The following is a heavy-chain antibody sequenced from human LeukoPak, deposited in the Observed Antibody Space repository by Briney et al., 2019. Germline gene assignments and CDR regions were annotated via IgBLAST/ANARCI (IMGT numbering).Heavy chain of an antibody. Sequence: SETLSLTCAVYGGSFSGYYWSWIRQPPGKGLEWIGEINHSGSTNSNPSLKSRVTVSVDTSKNLFSLKLSSVTAADTAVYYCAKGYCRGNSCYDDRGAFDYWGQGTLVTVSS. V-gene: IGHV4-34*01. CDR1: GGSFSGYY. J-gene: IGHJ4*02. D-gene: IGHD2-2*01. CDR2: INHSGST. CDR3: AKGYCRGNSCYDDRGAFDY.